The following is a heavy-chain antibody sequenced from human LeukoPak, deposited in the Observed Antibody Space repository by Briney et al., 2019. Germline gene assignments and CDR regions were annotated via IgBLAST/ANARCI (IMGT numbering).Heavy chain of an antibody. CDR3: ARAGYYYDSSGYYLFDY. CDR1: GGSISSYY. V-gene: IGHV4-59*01. D-gene: IGHD3-22*01. CDR2: IYYSGST. J-gene: IGHJ4*02. Sequence: PSETLSLTCTVSGGSISSYYWSWIRQPPGKGLEWIGYIYYSGSTSYNPSLKSRVTISVDTSRNQFSLKLSSVTAADTAVYYCARAGYYYDSSGYYLFDYWGQGTLVTVSS.